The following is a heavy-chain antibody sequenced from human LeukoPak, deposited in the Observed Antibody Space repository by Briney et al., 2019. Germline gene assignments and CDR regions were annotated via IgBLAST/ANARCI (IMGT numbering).Heavy chain of an antibody. CDR3: ARVRRRSWFDP. J-gene: IGHJ5*02. CDR2: INHSGST. Sequence: GSLRLSCAASGFTVSSNYMSWVRQPPGKGLEWIGEINHSGSTNYNPSLKSRVTISVDTSKNQFSLKLSSVTAADTAVYYCARVRRRSWFDPWGQGTLVTVSS. CDR1: GFTVSSNY. V-gene: IGHV4-34*01.